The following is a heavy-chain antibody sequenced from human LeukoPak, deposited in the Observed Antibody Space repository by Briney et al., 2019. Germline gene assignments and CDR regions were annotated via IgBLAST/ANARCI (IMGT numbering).Heavy chain of an antibody. CDR3: AKPQTYGSETYYYYYYYMDV. D-gene: IGHD3-10*01. J-gene: IGHJ6*03. V-gene: IGHV3-23*01. CDR2: ISGGGGST. Sequence: GGSLRLSCAASGFTFSSYAMSWVRQAPGKGLEWVSAISGGGGSTYYADSVKGRFTISRDNSKNTLYLQMNSLRAEDTALYYCAKPQTYGSETYYYYYYYMDVWGKGTTVTVSS. CDR1: GFTFSSYA.